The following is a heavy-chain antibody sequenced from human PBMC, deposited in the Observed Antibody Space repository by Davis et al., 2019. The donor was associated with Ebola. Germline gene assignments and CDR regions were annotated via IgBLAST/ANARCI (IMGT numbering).Heavy chain of an antibody. CDR3: ARHSRKGGFDY. CDR1: GGSISSYY. CDR2: IYYSGST. V-gene: IGHV4-59*08. J-gene: IGHJ4*02. Sequence: MPSETLSLTCTVSGGSISSYYWSWIRQPPGKGLEWIGYIYYSGSTNYNPSLKSRVTISVDTSKNQFSLRLISVTAADTAVYYCARHSRKGGFDYWGQGTLVTVSS. D-gene: IGHD2/OR15-2a*01.